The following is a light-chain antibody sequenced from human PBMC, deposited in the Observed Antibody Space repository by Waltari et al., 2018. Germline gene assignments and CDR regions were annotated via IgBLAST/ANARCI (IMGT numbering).Light chain of an antibody. CDR3: AAWDDSLV. CDR2: RNG. Sequence: QPILTQPPSASGTPGKSVTIHCSGSSNNYWYRQFPGTAPKLPIYRNGQRPSGVPVRFSGSKSGTSASLAISGLRCEDEADYYCAAWDDSLVFGGGTKLTVL. CDR1: SNN. V-gene: IGLV1-47*01. J-gene: IGLJ2*01.